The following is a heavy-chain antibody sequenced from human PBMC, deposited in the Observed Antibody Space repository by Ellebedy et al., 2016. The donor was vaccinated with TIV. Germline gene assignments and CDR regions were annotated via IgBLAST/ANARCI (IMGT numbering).Heavy chain of an antibody. CDR3: ARQTGDYVNSFDN. V-gene: IGHV4-39*01. CDR1: GGSITSRSDF. Sequence: MPSETLSLTCTVSGGSITSRSDFWGWIRQPPGKGLEWIASIYFSAITHYNPSLNSRVTISVDASRNQFSLNLRSVSAADTAVYYCARQTGDYVNSFDNWGQGTLVTVAS. CDR2: IYFSAIT. J-gene: IGHJ4*02. D-gene: IGHD4-17*01.